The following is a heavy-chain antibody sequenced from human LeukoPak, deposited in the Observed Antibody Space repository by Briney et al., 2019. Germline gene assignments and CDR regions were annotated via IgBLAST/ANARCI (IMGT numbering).Heavy chain of an antibody. J-gene: IGHJ3*02. Sequence: GGSLRLSCAASTFTFSDYSDYYMSWVRQAPGKGLEWVSYISSGGLTIYYADSVKGRFTLSRDNAKNSLYLQMNSLRAEDTAVYYCARDTWLAASAFDIWGQGTMVTVSS. CDR1: TFTFSDYSDYY. CDR2: ISSGGLTI. CDR3: ARDTWLAASAFDI. V-gene: IGHV3-11*01. D-gene: IGHD3-9*01.